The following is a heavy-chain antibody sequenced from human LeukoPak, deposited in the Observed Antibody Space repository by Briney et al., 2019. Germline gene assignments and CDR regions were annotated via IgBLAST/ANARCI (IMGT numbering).Heavy chain of an antibody. Sequence: ASVKVSCKASGYTFTGYYMHWVRQAPGQGLEWMGWINPNSGGTNYAQKFQGRVTMTRDTSISTAYMELSRLRSDDTAVYYCARAKKITMVRGRYFDYWGQGTLVTVSS. V-gene: IGHV1-2*02. CDR1: GYTFTGYY. CDR3: ARAKKITMVRGRYFDY. J-gene: IGHJ4*02. D-gene: IGHD3-10*01. CDR2: INPNSGGT.